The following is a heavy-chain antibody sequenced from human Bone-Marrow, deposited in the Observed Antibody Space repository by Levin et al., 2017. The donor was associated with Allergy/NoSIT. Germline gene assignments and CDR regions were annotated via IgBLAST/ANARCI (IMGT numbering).Heavy chain of an antibody. CDR3: ARYPYGGFDY. D-gene: IGHD4-23*01. J-gene: IGHJ4*02. V-gene: IGHV4-30-4*01. CDR1: GASISDSDYF. Sequence: PSETLSLTCTVSGASISDSDYFWSWIRQTPGKGLEWIGNVNYDGRTYYNPSLRSRVTISLDTSKNHFSLRLISVTAADTAVYYCARYPYGGFDYWGQGTLVTVSS. CDR2: VNYDGRT.